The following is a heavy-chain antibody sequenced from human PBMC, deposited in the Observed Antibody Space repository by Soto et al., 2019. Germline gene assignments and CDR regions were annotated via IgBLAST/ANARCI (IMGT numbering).Heavy chain of an antibody. J-gene: IGHJ5*02. Sequence: QVQLQESGPGLVKPSETLSLTCSVSGRSVSSGSYHWSWIRQPPGKGLEWIGFKPQTGSPDFNPSGQSGVVISIERPKLRSPPKLPSAAAAHTVVYFCARIGWGGESWGQGTLVTVSS. CDR2: KPQTGSP. CDR1: GRSVSSGSYH. V-gene: IGHV4-61*01. CDR3: ARIGWGGES. D-gene: IGHD7-27*01.